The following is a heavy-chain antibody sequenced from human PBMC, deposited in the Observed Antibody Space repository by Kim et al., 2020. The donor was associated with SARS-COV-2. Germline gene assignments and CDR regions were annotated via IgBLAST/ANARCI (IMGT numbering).Heavy chain of an antibody. Sequence: SETLSLTCTVSGGSISSYYWTWIRQPPGKGLEWIGYLYYEGDTNYNPSLKSRVTTSVDTSKNQFSLRLSSVTAADTAVYYCASLKWGSTGYYFDYWGQGTLVPVSS. V-gene: IGHV4-59*13. D-gene: IGHD1-26*01. CDR3: ASLKWGSTGYYFDY. CDR2: LYYEGDT. J-gene: IGHJ4*02. CDR1: GGSISSYY.